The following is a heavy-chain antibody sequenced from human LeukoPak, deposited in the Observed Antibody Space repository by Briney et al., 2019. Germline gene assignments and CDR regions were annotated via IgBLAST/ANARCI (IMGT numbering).Heavy chain of an antibody. CDR3: KCCYGDY. V-gene: IGHV1-2*02. CDR1: GYTFSGYY. CDR2: INPNSSGT. Sequence: GASVRVSCKASGYTFSGYYMHWVRQAPGQGLEWMGWINPNSSGTEYAQKFQGRVIMTRDTSISTAYMELSRLRSDDTAVYFCKCCYGDYWGQGTLVTVSS. J-gene: IGHJ4*02. D-gene: IGHD2-15*01.